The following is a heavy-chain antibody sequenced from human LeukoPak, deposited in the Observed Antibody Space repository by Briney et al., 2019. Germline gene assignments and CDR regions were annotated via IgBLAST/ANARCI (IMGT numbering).Heavy chain of an antibody. Sequence: PSETLSLTCTVSGGSISSGTYYWSWIRQPAGKGLEWIGHIYTIGSTNYNPSLKSRVTISVDTSKNQFSLKLNSVTAADTAVYYCALASPFGWFDPWGQGTLVTVSS. CDR3: ALASPFGWFDP. J-gene: IGHJ5*02. V-gene: IGHV4-61*09. CDR1: GGSISSGTYY. CDR2: IYTIGST. D-gene: IGHD3-10*01.